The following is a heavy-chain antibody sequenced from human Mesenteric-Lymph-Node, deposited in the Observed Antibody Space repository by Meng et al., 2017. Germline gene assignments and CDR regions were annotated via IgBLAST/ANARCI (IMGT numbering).Heavy chain of an antibody. CDR1: GFTFSSYW. V-gene: IGHV3-7*03. CDR2: IKQDGSEK. J-gene: IGHJ6*02. CDR3: ARATYDFWSGYSNYYYYGMDV. Sequence: GGSLRLSCAASGFTFSSYWMSWVRQAPGKGLEWVANIKQDGSEKYYVDSVKGRFTISRDNAKNSLYLQMNSLRAEDTAVYYCARATYDFWSGYSNYYYYGMDVWGQGTTVTVSS. D-gene: IGHD3-3*01.